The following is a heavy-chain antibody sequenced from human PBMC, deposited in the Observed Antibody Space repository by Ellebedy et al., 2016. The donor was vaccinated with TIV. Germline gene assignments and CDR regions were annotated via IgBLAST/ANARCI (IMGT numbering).Heavy chain of an antibody. CDR3: ARGFNGGRGSFDC. CDR1: GFTFSSYS. Sequence: PGGSLRLSCAASGFTFSSYSMNWVRQAPGKGLEWVSYISSSSSTIYYADSVKGRFTISRDNANNSLYLQMNSLRDEATAMYYCARGFNGGRGSFDCWGQGTLVTVSS. J-gene: IGHJ4*02. CDR2: ISSSSSTI. V-gene: IGHV3-48*02. D-gene: IGHD4-23*01.